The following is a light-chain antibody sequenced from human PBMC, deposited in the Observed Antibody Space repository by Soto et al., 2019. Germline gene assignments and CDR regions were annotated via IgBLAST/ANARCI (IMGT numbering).Light chain of an antibody. J-gene: IGKJ1*01. CDR2: KAS. Sequence: DIQMTQSPSTLSASVGDRVTITCRASQSISSWLAWYQQKPGTAPKLLLYKASSLASGVPSRFSGSGAGTEFTLTISSLQPDDFATYYCQQYDSYSQWTFGQGTKVDIK. CDR1: QSISSW. CDR3: QQYDSYSQWT. V-gene: IGKV1-5*03.